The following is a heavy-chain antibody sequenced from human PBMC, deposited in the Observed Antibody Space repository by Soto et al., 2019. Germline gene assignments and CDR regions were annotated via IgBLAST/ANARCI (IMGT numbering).Heavy chain of an antibody. CDR2: MNPNSGNT. CDR3: AIRFLEWLTSDAFDI. J-gene: IGHJ3*02. Sequence: ASVKVSCKASGYTFTSYDINWVRQATGQGLEWMGWMNPNSGNTGYAQKYKGRVTMTRNTSISTANKELSSLRTEYTAVYYCAIRFLEWLTSDAFDIWGQGTMVTVSS. V-gene: IGHV1-8*01. CDR1: GYTFTSYD. D-gene: IGHD3-3*01.